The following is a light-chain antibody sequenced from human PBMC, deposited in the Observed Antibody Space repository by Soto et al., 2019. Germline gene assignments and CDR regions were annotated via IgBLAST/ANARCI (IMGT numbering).Light chain of an antibody. Sequence: DIPMTQSPSSLSASCVDRVTITCRTSQGIRSALGWYQQKPGKVPKLLIYAASTLQAGVPSRFRGSGSGTDFTLTISSLQPEDFATYFCQQSNSSPPTFGGGTKVDI. J-gene: IGKJ4*01. CDR1: QGIRSA. CDR3: QQSNSSPPT. V-gene: IGKV1-39*01. CDR2: AAS.